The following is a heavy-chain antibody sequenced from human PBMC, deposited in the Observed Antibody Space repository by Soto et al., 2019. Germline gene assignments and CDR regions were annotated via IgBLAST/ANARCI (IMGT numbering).Heavy chain of an antibody. CDR2: ITADGGT. CDR3: APHVSCSGGSCQYDAFAI. J-gene: IGHJ3*02. D-gene: IGHD2-15*01. CDR1: EFTVSGHA. Sequence: EVQVLESGGGLVQPGGSLRLSCEGSEFTVSGHAMTWIRQAPGKGPEWVSTITADGGTYYADSVKGRFAMSRDTSXXTXXLQMNSLGAEDTAAYYCAPHVSCSGGSCQYDAFAIRGQGTRVTVSS. V-gene: IGHV3-23*01.